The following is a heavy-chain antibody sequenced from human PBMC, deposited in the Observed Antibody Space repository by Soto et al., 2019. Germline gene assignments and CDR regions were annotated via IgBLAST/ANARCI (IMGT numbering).Heavy chain of an antibody. CDR2: IYYSGST. CDR3: ARDQNGSGNYYTRYFDY. Sequence: SETLSLTCTVSGGSISSSSYYWGWIRQPPGKGLEWIGSIYYSGSTYYNPSLKSRVTISVDTSKNQFSLNLSSVTAADTAVYYCARDQNGSGNYYTRYFDYWGQGTLVTVSS. CDR1: GGSISSSSYY. D-gene: IGHD3-10*01. J-gene: IGHJ4*02. V-gene: IGHV4-39*07.